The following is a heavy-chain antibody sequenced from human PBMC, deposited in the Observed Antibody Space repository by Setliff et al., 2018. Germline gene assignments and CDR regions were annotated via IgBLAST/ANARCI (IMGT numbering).Heavy chain of an antibody. Sequence: SETLSLTCTVSGGSISSYYWSWIRQPPGKRLEWIGYIYYSGSTNYNPSLESRVTISVDTSKNQFSLNLNAVTAADTAVYYCATLTGDRGVDYWGQGRLVTVSS. D-gene: IGHD7-27*01. J-gene: IGHJ4*02. CDR2: IYYSGST. CDR3: ATLTGDRGVDY. CDR1: GGSISSYY. V-gene: IGHV4-59*08.